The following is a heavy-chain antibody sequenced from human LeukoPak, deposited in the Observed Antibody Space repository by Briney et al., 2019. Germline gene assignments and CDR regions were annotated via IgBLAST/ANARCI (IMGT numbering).Heavy chain of an antibody. CDR1: GGTFSSYS. D-gene: IGHD3-16*01. Sequence: SVKVSCKAPGGTFSSYSVSWVRQAPGQGLEWMGRIIPIIDIANYAQKFQGRVSITADKPATNVFMELSSLRPEDTAMYYCARDAHEGGNSYNYGLDVWGQGTAVTVSS. CDR2: IIPIIDIA. CDR3: ARDAHEGGNSYNYGLDV. J-gene: IGHJ6*02. V-gene: IGHV1-69*04.